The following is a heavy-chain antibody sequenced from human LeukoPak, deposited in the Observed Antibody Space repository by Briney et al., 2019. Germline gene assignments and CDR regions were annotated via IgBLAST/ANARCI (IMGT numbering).Heavy chain of an antibody. D-gene: IGHD2-15*01. V-gene: IGHV4-61*01. CDR3: VRGHSWGDFDY. CDR2: ISYRGST. J-gene: IGHJ4*02. Sequence: PSETLSLTCSVSGGSLTSGSYYWIWIRQPPGKELEWIWYISYRGSTNYNPSLKSRVTISVDTSKNQFSQKLSSVTAADTAVYYSVRGHSWGDFDYWGQGTLVTVSS. CDR1: GGSLTSGSYY.